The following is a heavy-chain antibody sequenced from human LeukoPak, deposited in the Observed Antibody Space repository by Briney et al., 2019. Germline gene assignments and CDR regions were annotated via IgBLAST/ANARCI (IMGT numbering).Heavy chain of an antibody. D-gene: IGHD3-10*01. Sequence: PGGSLRLSCAASGFTFSSYAMSWVRQAPGKGLEWVSAISGSGGSTYYADSVKGRFTISRDNSKNTLYLQMNSLRAEDTAVYYCARHVLLWFGELFAWFDLWGQGTLVTVSS. CDR3: ARHVLLWFGELFAWFDL. CDR2: ISGSGGST. CDR1: GFTFSSYA. J-gene: IGHJ5*02. V-gene: IGHV3-23*01.